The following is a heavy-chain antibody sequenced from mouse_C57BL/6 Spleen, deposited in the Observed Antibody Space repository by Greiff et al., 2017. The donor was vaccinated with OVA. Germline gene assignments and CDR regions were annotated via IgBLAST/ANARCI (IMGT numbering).Heavy chain of an antibody. CDR3: ARIYGSRGFAY. Sequence: QVQLQQPGAELVMPGASVKLSCKASGYTFTSYWMHWVKQRPGQGLEWIGEIDPSDSYTNYNQKFKGKSTLTVDKSSSTAYMQLSSLTSEDSAVYYCARIYGSRGFAYWGQGSLVTVSA. CDR1: GYTFTSYW. V-gene: IGHV1-69*01. CDR2: IDPSDSYT. J-gene: IGHJ3*01. D-gene: IGHD1-1*01.